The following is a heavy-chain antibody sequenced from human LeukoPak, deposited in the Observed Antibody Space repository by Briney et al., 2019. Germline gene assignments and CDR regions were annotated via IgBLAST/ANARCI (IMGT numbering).Heavy chain of an antibody. D-gene: IGHD3-3*01. CDR2: ISYDGSNK. CDR3: AREFPPDFWSGQRQGDAFDI. J-gene: IGHJ3*02. Sequence: GGSLRLSCAASGFTFSSYAMHLVRQAPGKGLEWVAVISYDGSNKYYADSVKGRFTISRDNSKNTLYLQMNSLRAEDTAVYYCAREFPPDFWSGQRQGDAFDIWGQGTMVTVSS. V-gene: IGHV3-30-3*01. CDR1: GFTFSSYA.